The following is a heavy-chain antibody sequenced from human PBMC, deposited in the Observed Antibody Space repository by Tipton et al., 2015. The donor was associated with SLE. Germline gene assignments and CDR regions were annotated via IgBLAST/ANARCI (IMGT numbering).Heavy chain of an antibody. CDR3: AKEALVRYFDY. CDR1: GASISSDDYY. V-gene: IGHV4-39*01. CDR2: LSHNGDT. J-gene: IGHJ4*02. D-gene: IGHD2-8*02. Sequence: TLSLTCTVSGASISSDDYYWGWIRQPPGKGLEWIGSLSHNGDTYYTPSLESRATISLDTSKNQFSLKLSSMTTADTAVYYCAKEALVRYFDYWGQGTLVTVSS.